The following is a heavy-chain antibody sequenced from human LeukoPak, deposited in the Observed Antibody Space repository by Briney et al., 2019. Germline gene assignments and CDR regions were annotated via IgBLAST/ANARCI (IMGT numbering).Heavy chain of an antibody. CDR1: GFTFGDYA. Sequence: GGSLRLSCTASGFTFGDYAMSGFRQAPGKGLEWVGFIRSKAYGGTTEYAASVKGRFTISRDDSKSIAYLQMNSLKTEDTAVYYCTPYYDFWSGYYTHDYWGQGTLVTVSS. D-gene: IGHD3-3*01. J-gene: IGHJ4*02. CDR2: IRSKAYGGTT. V-gene: IGHV3-49*03. CDR3: TPYYDFWSGYYTHDY.